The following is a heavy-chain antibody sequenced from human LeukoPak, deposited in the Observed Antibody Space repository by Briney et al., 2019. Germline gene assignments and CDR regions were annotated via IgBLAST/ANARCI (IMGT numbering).Heavy chain of an antibody. D-gene: IGHD3-10*01. CDR2: SNHSGST. CDR1: GGSFSGYY. V-gene: IGHV4-34*01. J-gene: IGHJ3*02. Sequence: SETLSLTCAVYGGSFSGYYWSWIRQPPGKGLEWIGESNHSGSTKYNPSLQSRATLSVDTPKNQFSLKLSSVTAADTAVYYCARLWRGDAFDIWGQGTMVTVSS. CDR3: ARLWRGDAFDI.